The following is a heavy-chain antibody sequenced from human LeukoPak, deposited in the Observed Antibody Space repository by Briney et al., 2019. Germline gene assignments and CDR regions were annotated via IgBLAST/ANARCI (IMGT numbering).Heavy chain of an antibody. V-gene: IGHV3-74*01. Sequence: QAGGCLRLSCAASGFTFSSYWMDWDRHVPGEGLVWVSRINSDGSNTSYADSEKGRFTISRDKAKNRMYLQMNSLSAEDTAVYYCARVHSGWYYLDYWGQGTLVTVSS. CDR2: INSDGSNT. D-gene: IGHD6-19*01. CDR3: ARVHSGWYYLDY. CDR1: GFTFSSYW. J-gene: IGHJ4*02.